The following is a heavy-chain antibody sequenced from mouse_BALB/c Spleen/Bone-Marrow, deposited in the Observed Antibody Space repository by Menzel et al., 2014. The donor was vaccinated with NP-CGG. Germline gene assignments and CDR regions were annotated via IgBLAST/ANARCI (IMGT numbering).Heavy chain of an antibody. J-gene: IGHJ1*01. D-gene: IGHD1-1*01. V-gene: IGHV5-4*02. CDR2: ISDGGSYT. Sequence: EVKLEESGGGLVKPGGSLKLSCAASGFTFSDYYMYWVRQTPEKRLEWVATISDGGSYTYYPDSVEGRFTISRDNAKNNLYLQMSSLRSEDTAMYLCSRDYYGMYFDVWGAGTTVTVSS. CDR3: SRDYYGMYFDV. CDR1: GFTFSDYY.